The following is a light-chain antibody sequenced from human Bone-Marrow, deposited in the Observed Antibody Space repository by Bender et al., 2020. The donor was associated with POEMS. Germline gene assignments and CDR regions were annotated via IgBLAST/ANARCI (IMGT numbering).Light chain of an antibody. CDR1: SSNIGTNP. Sequence: QSVLTQPPSASGTPGQRVTISCSGISSNIGTNPVNWYQQLPGTAPKLLIYINNQRPSGVPDRFSGSKSGTSASLAIRRLQSEDEADYYCAAWEDSLNGWVFGGGTKLTVL. V-gene: IGLV1-44*01. CDR2: INN. J-gene: IGLJ3*02. CDR3: AAWEDSLNGWV.